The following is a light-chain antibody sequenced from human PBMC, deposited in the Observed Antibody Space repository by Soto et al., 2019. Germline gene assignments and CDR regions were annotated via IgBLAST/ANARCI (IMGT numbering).Light chain of an antibody. CDR1: SSNIGSNY. J-gene: IGLJ2*01. V-gene: IGLV1-47*01. CDR2: RND. CDR3: AAGDDSLSAVV. Sequence: QSVLTQPPSASGTPGHRVTISCSGSSSNIGSNYVYWYQQFPGSAPKLLIYRNDQRPSGVPDRFSGSKSGTSASLAISGPRSEDEADYYCAAGDDSLSAVVFGGGTKVNVL.